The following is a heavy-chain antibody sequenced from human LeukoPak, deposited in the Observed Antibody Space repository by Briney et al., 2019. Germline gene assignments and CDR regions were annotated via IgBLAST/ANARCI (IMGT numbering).Heavy chain of an antibody. CDR2: IYHTWNT. CDR3: ARGNYGSGSYYVVDFDY. J-gene: IGHJ4*02. D-gene: IGHD3-10*01. Sequence: PSETLSLTCSVSNDSIRNYYWSWIRQPPGKALEWIGYIYHTWNTNYNPSLKSRLTMSIDTSKNQFSLNLNSVTAADTAVYYCARGNYGSGSYYVVDFDYWGQGTLVTVSS. V-gene: IGHV4-59*01. CDR1: NDSIRNYY.